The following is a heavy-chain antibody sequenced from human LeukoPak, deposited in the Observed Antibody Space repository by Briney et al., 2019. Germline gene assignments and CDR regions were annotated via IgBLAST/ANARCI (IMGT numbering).Heavy chain of an antibody. D-gene: IGHD6-13*01. CDR3: ARDPIAAASSGMDV. CDR2: INPSGGST. J-gene: IGHJ6*02. CDR1: GYTFTGYY. Sequence: ASVKVSCEASGYTFTGYYMHWVRQAPGQGLEWMGWINPSGGSTSYAQKFQGRVTMTRDTSTSTVYMELSSLRSEDTAVYYCARDPIAAASSGMDVWGQGTTVTVSS. V-gene: IGHV1-46*01.